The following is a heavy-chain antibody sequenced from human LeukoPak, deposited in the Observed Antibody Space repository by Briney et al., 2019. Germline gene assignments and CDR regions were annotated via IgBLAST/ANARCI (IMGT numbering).Heavy chain of an antibody. V-gene: IGHV1-18*01. CDR2: ISAYNGNT. CDR1: GYTFTSYG. J-gene: IGHJ4*02. Sequence: GASVKVSCKASGYTFTSYGISWVRQAPGQGLEWMGWISAYNGNTNYAQKPQGRVTMTTDTSTSTAYMELRSLRSDDTAVYYCAREVRYSGGWYYFDYWGQGTLVTVSS. CDR3: AREVRYSGGWYYFDY. D-gene: IGHD6-19*01.